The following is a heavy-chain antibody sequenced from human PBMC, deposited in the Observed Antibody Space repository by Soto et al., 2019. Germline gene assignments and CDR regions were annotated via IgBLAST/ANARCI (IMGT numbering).Heavy chain of an antibody. CDR2: IYYSGST. CDR3: ASSDFWSGYYPSYYYYGMDV. D-gene: IGHD3-3*01. V-gene: IGHV4-31*03. Sequence: KTSETLSLTCTVSGGSISSGGYYWSWIRQHPGKGLEWIGYIYYSGSTYYNPSLRSRVTISVDTSKNQFSLKLSSVTAADTAVYYCASSDFWSGYYPSYYYYGMDVWGQGTTVTVSS. J-gene: IGHJ6*02. CDR1: GGSISSGGYY.